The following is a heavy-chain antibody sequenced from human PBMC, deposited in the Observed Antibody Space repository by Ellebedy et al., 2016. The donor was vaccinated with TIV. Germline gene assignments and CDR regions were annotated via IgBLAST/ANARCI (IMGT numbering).Heavy chain of an antibody. Sequence: AASVKVSCKASGGTLSNYAISWVRQAPGQGLEWMGGIIPIFGTAKFAQKFQGRVTLTADESTSTAYMELSSLKSEDTAVYYCARVKGYCSTASCLYFDYWGQGTLVTVSS. CDR1: GGTLSNYA. J-gene: IGHJ4*02. CDR2: IIPIFGTA. V-gene: IGHV1-69*13. D-gene: IGHD2-2*01. CDR3: ARVKGYCSTASCLYFDY.